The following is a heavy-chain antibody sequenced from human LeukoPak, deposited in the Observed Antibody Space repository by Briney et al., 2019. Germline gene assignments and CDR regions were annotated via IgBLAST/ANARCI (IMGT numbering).Heavy chain of an antibody. CDR2: IYYSGST. CDR1: GGTISSHY. D-gene: IGHD3-3*01. V-gene: IGHV4-59*11. Sequence: SETLSLTCTVSGGTISSHYWSWIRQPPGKGLEWIGYIYYSGSTNYSPSLKSRVTISVDTSKNQFSLKLSSVTAADTAVYYCARSPPYYDFWSGYYTHYMDVWGKGTTVTVSS. CDR3: ARSPPYYDFWSGYYTHYMDV. J-gene: IGHJ6*03.